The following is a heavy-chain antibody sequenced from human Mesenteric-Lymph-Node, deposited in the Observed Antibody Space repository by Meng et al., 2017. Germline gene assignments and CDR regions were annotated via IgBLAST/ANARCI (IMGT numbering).Heavy chain of an antibody. Sequence: QVQLKQWGSEVLKPSETLSLTCAVYGGSLSGYYWSWIRQPPGKGVEWMGEVYHNGVTKYSPSLRSRVVISIDTSKNQFSLNLRSVSAADTAMYYCARGGATPMIIKYWGPGTLVTVSS. D-gene: IGHD3-10*01. CDR1: GGSLSGYY. CDR2: VYHNGVT. CDR3: ARGGATPMIIKY. J-gene: IGHJ4*02. V-gene: IGHV4-34*02.